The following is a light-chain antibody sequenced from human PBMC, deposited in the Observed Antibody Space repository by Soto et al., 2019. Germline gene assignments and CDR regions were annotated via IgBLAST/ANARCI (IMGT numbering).Light chain of an antibody. CDR2: GAS. J-gene: IGKJ5*01. CDR3: QQYGGSPIT. CDR1: QSVSPSS. Sequence: EVLLTQSPGTLSLSPGERATLSCRASQSVSPSSLAWYQQRPGQSPRLLIYGASSRATGIPDRFSGRGSGTDFTLIISRLEPEDFALYYCQQYGGSPITFGQGTRLEIK. V-gene: IGKV3-20*01.